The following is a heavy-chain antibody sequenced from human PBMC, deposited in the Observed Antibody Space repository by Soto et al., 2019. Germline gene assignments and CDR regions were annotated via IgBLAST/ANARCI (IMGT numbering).Heavy chain of an antibody. D-gene: IGHD2-15*01. Sequence: VGSLRLSCAASGFTFSSYGMHWVRQAPGKGLEWVAVISYDGSNKYYADSVKGRFTRSRDNSKNTLYLQMNSLRAEDTAVYHCAKEGLLNYYGMDVWGQGTTVTVSS. V-gene: IGHV3-30*18. CDR3: AKEGLLNYYGMDV. CDR2: ISYDGSNK. J-gene: IGHJ6*02. CDR1: GFTFSSYG.